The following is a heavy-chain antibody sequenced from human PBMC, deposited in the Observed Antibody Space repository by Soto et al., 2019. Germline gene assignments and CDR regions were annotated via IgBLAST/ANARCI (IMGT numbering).Heavy chain of an antibody. CDR3: ASATTPTEY. CDR2: ISDTGGST. Sequence: MELLESGGGLVQPGGSLRLSCAASGIPFSTYPMVWVRQAPGRGLEWVSKISDTGGSTHYLDSVKGRFTISRDNSKNTLYLQMNSLTPEDTAVYYCASATTPTEYWGQGTLVTVSS. J-gene: IGHJ4*02. V-gene: IGHV3-23*01. D-gene: IGHD4-17*01. CDR1: GIPFSTYP.